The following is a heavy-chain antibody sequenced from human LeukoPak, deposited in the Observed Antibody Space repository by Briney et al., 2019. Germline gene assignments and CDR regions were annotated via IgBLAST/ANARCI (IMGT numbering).Heavy chain of an antibody. CDR2: IYYSGST. D-gene: IGHD4-17*01. Sequence: SETLSLTCTVSGGSISNYYWSWIRQPPGKGLEWIGYIYYSGSTNYNPSLKSRVTISIGTSKNQFSLKLSSVTAADTAVYYCARRDYGSKVDYWGQGTLVTVSS. CDR3: ARRDYGSKVDY. V-gene: IGHV4-59*08. J-gene: IGHJ4*02. CDR1: GGSISNYY.